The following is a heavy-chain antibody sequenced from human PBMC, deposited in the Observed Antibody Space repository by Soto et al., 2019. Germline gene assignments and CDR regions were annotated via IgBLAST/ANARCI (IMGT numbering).Heavy chain of an antibody. Sequence: GGSLRLSCAASGFTFSSYWMSWVRQAPGKGLEWVANIKQDGSEKYYVDSVKGRFTISRDNAKNSLYLQMNSLRAEDTAVYYCARDLQTYYCSSTSCYREDAFDIWGRGTMVTVSS. J-gene: IGHJ3*02. CDR1: GFTFSSYW. D-gene: IGHD2-2*01. V-gene: IGHV3-7*01. CDR3: ARDLQTYYCSSTSCYREDAFDI. CDR2: IKQDGSEK.